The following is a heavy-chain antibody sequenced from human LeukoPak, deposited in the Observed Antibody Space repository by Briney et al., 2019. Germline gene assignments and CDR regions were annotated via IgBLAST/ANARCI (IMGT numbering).Heavy chain of an antibody. D-gene: IGHD2-2*02. V-gene: IGHV3-30-3*01. CDR2: ISYDGSNK. CDR3: ATLYCGTTTCSTFETYFDN. J-gene: IGHJ4*02. Sequence: GRSLRPSCTASGFTFSSSPMHWVRQAPGKGLEWVAVISYDGSNKYYADSVKGRFTISRDNSKNTLYLHMNSLRAEDTAMYYCATLYCGTTTCSTFETYFDNWGQGTLVTVSS. CDR1: GFTFSSSP.